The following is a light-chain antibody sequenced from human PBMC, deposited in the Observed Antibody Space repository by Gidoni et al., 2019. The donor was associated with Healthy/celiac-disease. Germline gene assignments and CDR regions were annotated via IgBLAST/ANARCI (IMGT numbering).Light chain of an antibody. CDR3: SSYAGSNNFV. CDR2: EVS. J-gene: IGLJ1*01. V-gene: IGLV2-8*01. Sequence: QYALTQPPSASGSPGQPVTISCTGTSSDVVGYNYVYWYQQHPGKAPKLMIYEVSKRPSGVPDRFSGSKSGNTASLTVSVLQAEDEADYYCSSYAGSNNFVFGTGTKVTVL. CDR1: SSDVVGYNY.